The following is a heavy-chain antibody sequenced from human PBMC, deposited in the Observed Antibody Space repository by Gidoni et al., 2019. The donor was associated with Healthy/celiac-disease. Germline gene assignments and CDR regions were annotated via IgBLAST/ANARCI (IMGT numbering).Heavy chain of an antibody. CDR1: GYSFTSFW. Sequence: EFQLVQSLAAVTQPAESLNLSCHVSGYSFTSFWIGWGRHMPGKGLEWMGISYPGDADTRYSPYFQGQVTISADKTISTAYLKWSSMKASDNAMDYCARFLGGREYIDYWGQGTLVTVSS. V-gene: IGHV5-51*01. CDR3: ARFLGGREYIDY. CDR2: SYPGDADT. D-gene: IGHD3-10*01. J-gene: IGHJ4*02.